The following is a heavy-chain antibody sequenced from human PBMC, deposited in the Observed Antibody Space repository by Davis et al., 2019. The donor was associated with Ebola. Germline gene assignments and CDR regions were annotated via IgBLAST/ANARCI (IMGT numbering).Heavy chain of an antibody. CDR3: VTDRGDRFDP. D-gene: IGHD3-10*01. Sequence: ASVKVSCKASGYTLTSYTISWVRQAPGQGLEWMGWISTYNGNTNYAQKLQGRVTMTTDTSTSTAYMELRTLRSDDTAVYYCVTDRGDRFDPWGQGTLVTVSS. CDR2: ISTYNGNT. V-gene: IGHV1-18*01. CDR1: GYTLTSYT. J-gene: IGHJ5*02.